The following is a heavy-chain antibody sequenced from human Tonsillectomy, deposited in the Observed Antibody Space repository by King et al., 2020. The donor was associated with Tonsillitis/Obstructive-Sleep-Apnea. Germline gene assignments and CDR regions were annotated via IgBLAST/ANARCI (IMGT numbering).Heavy chain of an antibody. CDR1: DGSISTYY. CDR2: VFYSGST. V-gene: IGHV4-59*01. J-gene: IGHJ3*02. CDR3: ARSRQLELLDAFDI. D-gene: IGHD1-1*01. Sequence: VQLQESGPGLVKPSETLSLTCTVSDGSISTYYWSWLRPPPGKALEWIGYVFYSGSTNSSPSLKSRVTISVDTSKNQFSLKLSSVTAAATAVYYCARSRQLELLDAFDIWGQGTVVTVSS.